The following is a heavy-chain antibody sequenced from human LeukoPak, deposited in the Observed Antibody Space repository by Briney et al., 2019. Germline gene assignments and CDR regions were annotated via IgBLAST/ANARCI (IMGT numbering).Heavy chain of an antibody. J-gene: IGHJ3*02. Sequence: SETLSLTCAVSGYSISSVYYWGWIRQPPGKGLEWIGIIYLSGGTYYSPSLKSRVTISVDTSKNQFSLRLSSVTAADTAIYYCARISPGAFDIWGQGTMVTVSS. CDR3: ARISPGAFDI. D-gene: IGHD2-15*01. V-gene: IGHV4-38-2*01. CDR2: IYLSGGT. CDR1: GYSISSVYY.